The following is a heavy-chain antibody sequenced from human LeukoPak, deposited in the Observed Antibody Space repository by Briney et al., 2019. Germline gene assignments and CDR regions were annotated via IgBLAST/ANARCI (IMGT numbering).Heavy chain of an antibody. CDR2: INPNSGGT. CDR1: GYTFTDYY. D-gene: IGHD2-2*01. CDR3: ARGCGSTSCSDY. Sequence: AASVKVSCKASGYTFTDYYMHWVRQAPGQGLDWMGWINPNSGGTNYAQKFQGRVTMTRDTSISTAYMELSRLRSDDTAVYYCARGCGSTSCSDYWGQGTLVTVSS. J-gene: IGHJ4*02. V-gene: IGHV1-2*02.